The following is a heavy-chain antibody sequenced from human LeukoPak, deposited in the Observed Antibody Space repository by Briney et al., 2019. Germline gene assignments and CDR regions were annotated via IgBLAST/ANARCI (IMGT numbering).Heavy chain of an antibody. D-gene: IGHD5-18*01. CDR2: ISWNSGSI. J-gene: IGHJ6*02. V-gene: IGHV3-9*01. Sequence: GRSLRLSCAASGFTFDDYAMHWVRQAPGKGLEWVSGISWNSGSIGYADSVKGRFTISRDSAKNSLYLQMNSLRAEDTALYYCAKDIGYSYGPSGYYYGMDVWGQGTTVTVSS. CDR1: GFTFDDYA. CDR3: AKDIGYSYGPSGYYYGMDV.